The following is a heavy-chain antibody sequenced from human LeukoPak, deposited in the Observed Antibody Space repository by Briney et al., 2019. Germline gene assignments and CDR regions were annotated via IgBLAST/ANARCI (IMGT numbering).Heavy chain of an antibody. CDR1: GFTFDDYA. CDR3: AKDRAGSGYPDAFDI. CDR2: ISWNSGSI. V-gene: IGHV3-9*01. D-gene: IGHD3-22*01. Sequence: PGGSLRLSCAASGFTFDDYAMLWVRQAPGKGLEWVSGISWNSGSIGYADSVKGRFTIPRDNAKNSLYLQMNSLRAEDTALYYCAKDRAGSGYPDAFDIWGQGTMVTVPS. J-gene: IGHJ3*02.